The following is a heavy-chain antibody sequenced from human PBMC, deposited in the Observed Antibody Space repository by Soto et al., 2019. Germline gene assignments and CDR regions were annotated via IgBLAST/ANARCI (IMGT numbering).Heavy chain of an antibody. J-gene: IGHJ2*01. CDR3: ARASIEQKLVGWYFDL. CDR1: GFTFSSYG. D-gene: IGHD6-13*01. V-gene: IGHV3-33*08. Sequence: GGSLRLSCAASGFTFSSYGMHWVRQAPGKGLEWVAVIWYDGSNKYYADSVKGRFTISRENSKNTLYLQMNSLRAEDTAVYYCARASIEQKLVGWYFDLWGRGTLVTVSS. CDR2: IWYDGSNK.